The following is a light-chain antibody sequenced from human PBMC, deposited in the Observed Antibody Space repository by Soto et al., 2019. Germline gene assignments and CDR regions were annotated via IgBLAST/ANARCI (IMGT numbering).Light chain of an antibody. J-gene: IGKJ2*01. CDR1: LSIGSW. V-gene: IGKV1-5*03. CDR2: KAS. CDR3: QQYNTYWYT. Sequence: DIQMTQSPSTLSASVGDRVTITCRASLSIGSWLAWYQQNPGKAPKLLIYKASSLESGVPSRFSGSGSGTEFTLTISSLQPDEFATYFCQQYNTYWYTFGQGTKLAIK.